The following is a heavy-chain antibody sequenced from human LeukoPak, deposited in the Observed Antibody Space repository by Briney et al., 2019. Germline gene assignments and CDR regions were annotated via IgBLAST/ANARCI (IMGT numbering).Heavy chain of an antibody. CDR2: ISSSGSTI. V-gene: IGHV3-11*01. CDR1: GFTFSDYY. J-gene: IGHJ6*03. CDR3: AKALKVVAGSGPVDYYYYMDV. D-gene: IGHD6-19*01. Sequence: PGGSLRLSCAASGFTFSDYYMSWIRQAPGKGLEWVPYISSSGSTIYYADSVKGRFTISRDNAKNSLYLQMNSLRAEDTAVYYCAKALKVVAGSGPVDYYYYMDVWGKGTTVTISS.